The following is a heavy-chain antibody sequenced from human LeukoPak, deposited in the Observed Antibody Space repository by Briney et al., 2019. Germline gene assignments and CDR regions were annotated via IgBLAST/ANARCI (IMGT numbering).Heavy chain of an antibody. CDR2: ISWNSHSI. D-gene: IGHD3-22*01. Sequence: GRSLRLSCAASGFTFDDYAMHWVRQAPGKGLEWVSGISWNSHSIAYADSVKGRFTISRDNAKNSLYLQMNSLRAEDTAVYYCARDSGYYDSSGYYYVGYDYWGQGTLVTVSS. CDR1: GFTFDDYA. V-gene: IGHV3-9*01. J-gene: IGHJ4*02. CDR3: ARDSGYYDSSGYYYVGYDY.